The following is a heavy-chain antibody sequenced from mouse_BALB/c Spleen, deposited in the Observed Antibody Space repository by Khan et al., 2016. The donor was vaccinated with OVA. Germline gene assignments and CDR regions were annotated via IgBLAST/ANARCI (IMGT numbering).Heavy chain of an antibody. Sequence: DVQLVESGGGLVQPGGSRKLSCAASGFTFSSYGMHWVRQAPEKGLEWVAYISGDSNTIYYADTVQGRFTISRDNPKNTLFLQMTSLMSEDTARYYCATSYFDGYYFDYWGPGTTLTVSS. CDR3: ATSYFDGYYFDY. D-gene: IGHD1-1*01. CDR1: GFTFSSYG. CDR2: ISGDSNTI. J-gene: IGHJ2*01. V-gene: IGHV5-17*02.